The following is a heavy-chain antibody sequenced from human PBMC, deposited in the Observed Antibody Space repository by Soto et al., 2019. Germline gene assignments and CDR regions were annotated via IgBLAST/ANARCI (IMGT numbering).Heavy chain of an antibody. CDR3: ARDIADSSGWYGEGTNWFDP. CDR2: IYYSGST. V-gene: IGHV4-61*08. CDR1: GGSISSGDYY. J-gene: IGHJ5*02. D-gene: IGHD6-19*01. Sequence: PSETLSLTCTVSGGSISSGDYYWSWIRQPPGKGLEWIGYIYYSGSTNYNPSLKSRVTISADTSKNQFSLKLSSVTAADTAVYYCARDIADSSGWYGEGTNWFDPWGQGTLVTVSS.